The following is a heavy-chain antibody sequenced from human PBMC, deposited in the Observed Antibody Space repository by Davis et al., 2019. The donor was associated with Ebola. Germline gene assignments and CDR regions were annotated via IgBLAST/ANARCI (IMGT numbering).Heavy chain of an antibody. CDR3: ARGLVVVAATYFDY. CDR2: LYYSGNT. J-gene: IGHJ4*02. V-gene: IGHV4-59*01. D-gene: IGHD2-15*01. Sequence: MPAGSLTLSCTVSGGSISSYYWSWIRQPPGQGLEWIGYLYYSGNTNYNPSLKSRVTISVDTSKNQFSLKLSSVTAADTAVYYCARGLVVVAATYFDYWGQGTLVTVSS. CDR1: GGSISSYY.